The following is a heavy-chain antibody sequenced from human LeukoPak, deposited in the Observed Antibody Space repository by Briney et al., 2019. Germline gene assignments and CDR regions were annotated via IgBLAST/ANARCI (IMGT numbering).Heavy chain of an antibody. CDR3: ARDRGIAVVGTPTNWFDP. CDR1: VGTFSIYA. J-gene: IGHJ5*02. Sequence: GSSVTVSCKASVGTFSIYAISWVRQAPGQGLEWMGGIIPIFGTANYAHKFQGRVTITADESTSTAYMELSSLRSEYTAVYYCARDRGIAVVGTPTNWFDPWGQGTLVTVSS. D-gene: IGHD6-19*01. CDR2: IIPIFGTA. V-gene: IGHV1-69*01.